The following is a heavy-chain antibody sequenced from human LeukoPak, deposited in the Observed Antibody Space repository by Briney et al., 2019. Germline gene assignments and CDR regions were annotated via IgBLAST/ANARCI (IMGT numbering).Heavy chain of an antibody. CDR2: ISAYNGNT. Sequence: ASVKVSCKASGYTFTSYGISWVRQAPGQGLEWMEWISAYNGNTNYAQKLQGRVTMTTDTSTSTAYMELRSLRSDDTAVYYCARDLDKIMVRGVIIIEPYYYGMDVWGKGTTVTVSS. CDR3: ARDLDKIMVRGVIIIEPYYYGMDV. D-gene: IGHD3-10*01. CDR1: GYTFTSYG. J-gene: IGHJ6*04. V-gene: IGHV1-18*04.